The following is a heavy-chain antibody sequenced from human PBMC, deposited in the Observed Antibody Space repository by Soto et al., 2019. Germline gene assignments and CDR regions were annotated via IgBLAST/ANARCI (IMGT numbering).Heavy chain of an antibody. Sequence: ASVKVSCKAAGYTFSNYGISWMRQVPGQGLEWMGWISAYNGETKYAQKFQGRVSMTTDTSTNTAYMELGSLRSDDTAVYYCARASGTGVGTPSYWGQGTLVTVSS. J-gene: IGHJ4*02. CDR2: ISAYNGET. D-gene: IGHD1-26*01. CDR3: ARASGTGVGTPSY. CDR1: GYTFSNYG. V-gene: IGHV1-18*01.